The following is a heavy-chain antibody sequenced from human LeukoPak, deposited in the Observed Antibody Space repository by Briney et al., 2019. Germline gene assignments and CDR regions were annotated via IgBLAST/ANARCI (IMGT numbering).Heavy chain of an antibody. V-gene: IGHV3-21*01. CDR3: ARLVGYDSYYFDY. CDR2: ITSSSSNK. J-gene: IGHJ4*02. CDR1: GFPFSRYS. D-gene: IGHD5-12*01. Sequence: GGSLKLSCAASGFPFSRYSMNWVRQAPGEGPEWVSSITSSSSNKDYVDSVKGRFTVSRDNAKNTLYLQMNSLRAEDTAVYYCARLVGYDSYYFDYWGQGTLVTVSS.